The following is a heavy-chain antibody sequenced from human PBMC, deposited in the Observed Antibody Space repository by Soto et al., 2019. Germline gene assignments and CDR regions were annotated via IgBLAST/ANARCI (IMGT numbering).Heavy chain of an antibody. J-gene: IGHJ4*02. CDR2: ISSSSSTI. Sequence: PGGSLRLSCAASGFTFSSYSMSWVRQAPGKGLEWVSYISSSSSTIYYADSVKGRFTISRDNAKNSLYLQMNSLRDEDTAVYYCARDNYYDSSGYYFGPPDYWGQGTLVTVSS. CDR1: GFTFSSYS. V-gene: IGHV3-48*02. D-gene: IGHD3-22*01. CDR3: ARDNYYDSSGYYFGPPDY.